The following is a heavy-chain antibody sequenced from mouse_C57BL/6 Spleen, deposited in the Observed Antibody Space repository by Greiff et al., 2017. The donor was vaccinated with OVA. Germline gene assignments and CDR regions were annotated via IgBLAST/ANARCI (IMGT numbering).Heavy chain of an antibody. CDR3: ARKGYSNYVPLYAMDY. V-gene: IGHV1-69*01. CDR2: IDPSDSYT. J-gene: IGHJ4*01. CDR1: GYTFTSYW. D-gene: IGHD2-5*01. Sequence: QVQLQQPGAELVMPGASVKLSCKASGYTFTSYWMHWVKQRPGQGLEWIGEIDPSDSYTNYNQKFKGKSTLTVDKSSSTAYMQLSSLTSEDSAVYYCARKGYSNYVPLYAMDYWGQGTSVTVSS.